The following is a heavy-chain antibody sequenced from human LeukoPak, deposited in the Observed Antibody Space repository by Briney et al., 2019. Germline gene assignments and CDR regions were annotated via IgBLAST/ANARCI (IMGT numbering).Heavy chain of an antibody. J-gene: IGHJ6*03. CDR2: ISGSGGST. CDR3: AKADDYGYYYYMDV. D-gene: IGHD4-17*01. Sequence: GGSLRLSCAASGFTFSSYAMSWVRQAPGKGLEWVSAISGSGGSTYYADSVKGRFTISRDNSKNTLYLQMNSLRAEDTAVYYCAKADDYGYYYYMDVWGKGTTVTVSS. CDR1: GFTFSSYA. V-gene: IGHV3-23*01.